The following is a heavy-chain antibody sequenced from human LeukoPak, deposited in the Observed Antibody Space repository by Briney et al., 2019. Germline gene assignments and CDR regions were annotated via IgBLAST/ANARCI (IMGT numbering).Heavy chain of an antibody. D-gene: IGHD6-19*01. V-gene: IGHV3-23*01. CDR3: AKGLWHEHRRSSGWYHD. Sequence: PGGSLRLSCAASGFTFSSYAMSWVRQAPGKGLEWVSAISGSGGSTYYADSVKGRFTISRDNSKNTLYLQVNSLRAEDTAVYYCAKGLWHEHRRSSGWYHDWGQGTLVTVSS. J-gene: IGHJ4*02. CDR1: GFTFSSYA. CDR2: ISGSGGST.